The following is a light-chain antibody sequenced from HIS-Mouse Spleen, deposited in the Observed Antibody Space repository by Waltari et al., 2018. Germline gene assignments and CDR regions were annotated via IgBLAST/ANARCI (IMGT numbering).Light chain of an antibody. CDR2: RNN. CDR1: SSNIGSNY. CDR3: AAWDDSLSGPWV. Sequence: QSVLTQPPSASGTPGQRVTISCSGSSSNIGSNYVYCYQQLPGTAPKLPIYRNNQRPSGVPDRFSGSKSGTSASLAISGLRSEDEADYYCAAWDDSLSGPWVFGGGTKLTVL. V-gene: IGLV1-47*01. J-gene: IGLJ3*02.